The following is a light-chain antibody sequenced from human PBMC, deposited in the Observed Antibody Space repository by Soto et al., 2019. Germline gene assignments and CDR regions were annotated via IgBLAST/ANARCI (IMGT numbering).Light chain of an antibody. J-gene: IGKJ2*01. Sequence: EVVLTQSPGTLSLSPGERATLSCRASQSVSNNYFAWYQQKPGQAPRLLIFGSSDRATGIPDRFSGSESATDVTVNLSRLEPEDFAVGYCQQYGIARSYASRQGTKPEIK. V-gene: IGKV3-20*01. CDR2: GSS. CDR1: QSVSNNY. CDR3: QQYGIARSYA.